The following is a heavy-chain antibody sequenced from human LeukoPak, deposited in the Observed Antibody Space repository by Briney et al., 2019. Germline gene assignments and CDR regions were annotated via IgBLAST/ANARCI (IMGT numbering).Heavy chain of an antibody. CDR2: IYYSGST. J-gene: IGHJ4*02. CDR1: GGSISSYY. CDR3: ARARYSYPDDY. V-gene: IGHV4-59*01. D-gene: IGHD5-18*01. Sequence: SETLSLTCTVSGGSISSYYWSWIRQPRGKGLEWIGYIYYSGSTDYNPSLKSRVTISVDTSKNQFSLKLSSVTAADTAVYYCARARYSYPDDYWGQGTLVTVSS.